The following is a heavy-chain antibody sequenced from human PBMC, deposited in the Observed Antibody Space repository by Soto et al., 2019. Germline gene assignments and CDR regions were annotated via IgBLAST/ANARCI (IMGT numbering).Heavy chain of an antibody. D-gene: IGHD6-6*01. CDR2: MNPNSGNT. CDR1: GYTFTSYD. J-gene: IGHJ6*03. CDR3: ARVSRSIAAPRDYCYYMDV. V-gene: IGHV1-8*01. Sequence: ASVKVSCKASGYTFTSYDINLVRQATGQGLEWMGWMNPNSGNTGYAQKFQGRVTMTRNTSISTAYMELSSLRSEDTAVYYCARVSRSIAAPRDYCYYMDVWGKGTTVTVSS.